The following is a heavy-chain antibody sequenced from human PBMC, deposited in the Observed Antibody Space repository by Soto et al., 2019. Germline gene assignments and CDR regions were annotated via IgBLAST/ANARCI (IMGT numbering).Heavy chain of an antibody. Sequence: ASVKVSCKASGYTFSSYYIHWVRQAPGQGLEWMGGINPNGGSTNYAQNFKGRLTVTTDASTSTAYMELSTLRSEDTAVYYCARVKTAMVTNYYYYYGMDVWGQGTTVTVSS. CDR3: ARVKTAMVTNYYYYYGMDV. CDR1: GYTFSSYY. CDR2: INPNGGST. J-gene: IGHJ6*02. V-gene: IGHV1-46*01. D-gene: IGHD5-18*01.